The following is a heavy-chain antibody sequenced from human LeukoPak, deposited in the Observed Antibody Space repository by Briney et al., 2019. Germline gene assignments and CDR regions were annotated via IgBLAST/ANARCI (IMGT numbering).Heavy chain of an antibody. CDR3: AGLTRSAMSGAAY. CDR2: IKPDRSEK. J-gene: IGHJ4*02. V-gene: IGHV3-7*01. D-gene: IGHD6-13*01. Sequence: GGSLRLSCAASGFTFSSYWMNWVRQTPGKGLEWVANIKPDRSEKFYVDSVKGRFTISRDNTKNSLYLQMNSLRGDDTAVYHCAGLTRSAMSGAAYWGQGTLVTVSS. CDR1: GFTFSSYW.